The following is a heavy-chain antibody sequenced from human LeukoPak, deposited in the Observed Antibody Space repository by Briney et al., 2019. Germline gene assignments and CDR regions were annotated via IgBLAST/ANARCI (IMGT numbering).Heavy chain of an antibody. J-gene: IGHJ4*02. CDR3: ARHYDILTAFFS. D-gene: IGHD3-9*01. Sequence: LGESLKISCQVSGYNLSTYWITWVRQMPGKGLEWMGRIDPSDSYINYSPSFQGHVTISADKPINTAYLQWGSLRASDTAMYYCARHYDILTAFFSWGQGTLVTVSS. CDR2: IDPSDSYI. V-gene: IGHV5-10-1*01. CDR1: GYNLSTYW.